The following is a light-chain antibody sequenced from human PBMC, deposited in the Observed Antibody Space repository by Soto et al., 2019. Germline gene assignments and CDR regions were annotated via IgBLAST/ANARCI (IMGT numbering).Light chain of an antibody. CDR3: HSYDFGLTACNYV. Sequence: QAVLARPPFVYGAPGERVAISCTERRSNIGAGYDVHRYQQFPGTAPRLLIYANNNRPSGVPDRFSGSKSGTAASLAITGLHADDEAEDYCHSYDFGLTACNYVSGTGTKVTVL. CDR1: RSNIGAGYD. CDR2: ANN. V-gene: IGLV1-40*01. J-gene: IGLJ1*01.